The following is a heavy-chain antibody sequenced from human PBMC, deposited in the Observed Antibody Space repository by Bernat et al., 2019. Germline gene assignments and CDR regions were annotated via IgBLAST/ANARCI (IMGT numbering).Heavy chain of an antibody. CDR1: GYTFTSYD. J-gene: IGHJ4*02. D-gene: IGHD6-13*01. Sequence: QVQLVQSGAEVKKPGASVKVSCKASGYTFTSYDINWVRQATGQGLEWMGWMNPNSGNTGYAQKFQGRVTMTRNTYISTAYMELSSLRSEDTAVYYCARATRIAAALSGNFDYWGQGTLVTVSS. V-gene: IGHV1-8*01. CDR3: ARATRIAAALSGNFDY. CDR2: MNPNSGNT.